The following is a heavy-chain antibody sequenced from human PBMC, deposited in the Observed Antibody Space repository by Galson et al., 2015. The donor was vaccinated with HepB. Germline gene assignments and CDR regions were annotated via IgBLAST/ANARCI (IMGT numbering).Heavy chain of an antibody. D-gene: IGHD4-17*01. CDR2: IKSKTDGGTT. Sequence: SLRLSCAASGFTFSNAWMNWVRQAPGKGLEWVGRIKSKTDGGTTDYAAPVKGRFTISRDDSKNTLYLQMNSLKTEDTAVYYCTTDFRTVATGTYYGMDVWGQGTTVTVSS. J-gene: IGHJ6*02. CDR3: TTDFRTVATGTYYGMDV. CDR1: GFTFSNAW. V-gene: IGHV3-15*07.